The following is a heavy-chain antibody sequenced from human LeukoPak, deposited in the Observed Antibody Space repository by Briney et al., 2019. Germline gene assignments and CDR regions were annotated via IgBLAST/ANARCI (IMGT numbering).Heavy chain of an antibody. CDR1: GGSISSSSYY. CDR3: ARPGGPYGDSDAFDI. V-gene: IGHV4-39*01. J-gene: IGHJ3*02. D-gene: IGHD4-17*01. Sequence: PSETLSLTCTVSGGSISSSSYYWGWIRQPPGKGLEWIGSIYYSGSTYYNPSLKSRVTISVDTSKNQFSLKLSSVTAADTAVYYCARPGGPYGDSDAFDIWGQGTMVTVSS. CDR2: IYYSGST.